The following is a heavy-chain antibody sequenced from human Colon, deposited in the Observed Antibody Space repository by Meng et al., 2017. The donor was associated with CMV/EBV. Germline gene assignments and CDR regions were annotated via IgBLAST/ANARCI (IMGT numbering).Heavy chain of an antibody. CDR2: AGNKANRYTT. J-gene: IGHJ5*02. Sequence: GESLKISCAGSGFIFSDHYIDWVRQAPGKGLEWVGRAGNKANRYTTEYAAAGTGRFTISREDSENSLYLQMNSLKTEDTAVYYCAKQGSGGYNWFDPWGQGTLVTVSS. CDR1: GFIFSDHY. V-gene: IGHV3-72*01. D-gene: IGHD2-15*01. CDR3: AKQGSGGYNWFDP.